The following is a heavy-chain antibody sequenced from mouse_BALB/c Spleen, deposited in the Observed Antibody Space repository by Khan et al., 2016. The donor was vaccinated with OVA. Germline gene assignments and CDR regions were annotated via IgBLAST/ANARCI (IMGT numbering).Heavy chain of an antibody. CDR1: GFTFTTYC. CDR2: VSTAGGYT. Sequence: EVQLVESGADLVKPGGSLKLSCAASGFTFTTYCMSWVSQTPAKSLEWVATVSTAGGYTNYHPNFKGRFTITRDNSKNTLYLQMTGLTSEDTAMFYCSRLACYYDSEGFAYWGQGTLVTVSA. J-gene: IGHJ3*01. CDR3: SRLACYYDSEGFAY. D-gene: IGHD2-4*01. V-gene: IGHV5-6*01.